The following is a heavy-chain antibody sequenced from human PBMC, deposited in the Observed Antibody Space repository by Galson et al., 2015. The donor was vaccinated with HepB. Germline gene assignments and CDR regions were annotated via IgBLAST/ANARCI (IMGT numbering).Heavy chain of an antibody. D-gene: IGHD6-19*01. CDR3: ALDISGWSPGVLS. J-gene: IGHJ5*02. V-gene: IGHV1-24*01. CDR1: GYTLTELS. CDR2: FDPEDGET. Sequence: SVKVSCKVSGYTLTELSMHWVRQAPGKGLEWMGGFDPEDGETIYAQRFQGRVTMTEDTSTHTAYMELSSLRSEDTAVYFCALDISGWSPGVLSWGQGTLVTVSS.